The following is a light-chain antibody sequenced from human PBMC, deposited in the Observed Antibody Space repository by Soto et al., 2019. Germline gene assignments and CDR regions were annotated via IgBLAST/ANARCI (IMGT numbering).Light chain of an antibody. J-gene: IGKJ5*01. Sequence: EIVLTQSPATLSLSPGERATLSCRASQSVSSYLAWYQQKPGQAPRLLIYDASNRATGIPARFSGSGSGTDFTLTISSLEPEDFAVYYYQQRSNRPPITFGQGTRLEIK. CDR2: DAS. V-gene: IGKV3-11*01. CDR1: QSVSSY. CDR3: QQRSNRPPIT.